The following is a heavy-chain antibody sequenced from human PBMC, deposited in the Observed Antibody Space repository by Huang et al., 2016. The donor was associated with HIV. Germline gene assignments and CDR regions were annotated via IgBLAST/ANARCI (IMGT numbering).Heavy chain of an antibody. CDR3: VRLLDHTGDY. CDR1: GFTFNSYW. CDR2: IKTDGSEK. J-gene: IGHJ4*02. V-gene: IGHV3-7*01. Sequence: EVQLVESGGGLVQPGGSLRLSCAASGFTFNSYWMSWVRQAPGKGVEWVAGIKTDGSEKSYVDSVKGRFTISRDNAKNSLYLQMNGLRAEDTAVYYCVRLLDHTGDYWGQGTLVTVSS. D-gene: IGHD1-26*01.